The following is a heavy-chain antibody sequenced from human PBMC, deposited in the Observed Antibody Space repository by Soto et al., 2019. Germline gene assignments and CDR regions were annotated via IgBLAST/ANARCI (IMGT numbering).Heavy chain of an antibody. CDR3: PSHIVVVTATYFYYYGMDV. V-gene: IGHV1-69*06. D-gene: IGHD2-21*02. CDR1: GGTFSRYA. Sequence: SVKVSCKASGGTFSRYAISWVRQAPGQGLEWMGGIIPILGTANYAQKFQGRVTITADKSTSTAYMELSSLRSEDTAVYYCPSHIVVVTATYFYYYGMDVWGQGTTVPVSS. CDR2: IIPILGTA. J-gene: IGHJ6*02.